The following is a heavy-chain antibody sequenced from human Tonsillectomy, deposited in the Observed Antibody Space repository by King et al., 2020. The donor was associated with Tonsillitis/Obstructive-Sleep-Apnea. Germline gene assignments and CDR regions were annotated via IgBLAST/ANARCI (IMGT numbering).Heavy chain of an antibody. D-gene: IGHD3-16*01. J-gene: IGHJ3*02. CDR3: ARDFLPYDYIWGSQTDAFDI. CDR2: IWDDGSNK. CDR1: GFTFSSYG. Sequence: VQLVQSGGGVVQPGRSLRLSCAASGFTFSSYGMHWVRQAPGKGLEWVAVIWDDGSNKYYADSVKGRFTISRANSKNTLYLQMNSLRAEDTAVYYCARDFLPYDYIWGSQTDAFDIWGQGTMVTVSS. V-gene: IGHV3-33*01.